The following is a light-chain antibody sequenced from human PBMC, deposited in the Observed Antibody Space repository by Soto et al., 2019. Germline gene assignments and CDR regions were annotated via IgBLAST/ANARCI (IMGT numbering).Light chain of an antibody. CDR2: VEDSGSY. V-gene: IGLV4-60*03. Sequence: QSVLTQSSSASASLGSAVKLTCTLSSGHSSHIIAWHQQQPGKAPRYLMKVEDSGSYNKGSGVPDRFSGSSSGADRHLTISNLQSEDEADYYCEMWDSNSWVFGGGTQLTVL. J-gene: IGLJ3*02. CDR1: SGHSSHI. CDR3: EMWDSNSWV.